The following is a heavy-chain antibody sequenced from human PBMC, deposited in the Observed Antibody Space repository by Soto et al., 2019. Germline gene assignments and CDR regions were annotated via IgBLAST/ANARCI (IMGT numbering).Heavy chain of an antibody. CDR2: TSYDGSNN. CDR3: ARWGTTGGLDV. D-gene: IGHD3-16*01. V-gene: IGHV3-33*05. J-gene: IGHJ4*02. CDR1: GFTFRSYV. Sequence: QVHLVESVGGVVQPGTSLRLSCVRSGFTFRSYVIHWVRQAPGKGLEWVALTSYDGSNNFYGDSVKGRFTISRDNSRNTVELQMDSLRLEDTALYYCARWGTTGGLDVWGQGTLVSVSS.